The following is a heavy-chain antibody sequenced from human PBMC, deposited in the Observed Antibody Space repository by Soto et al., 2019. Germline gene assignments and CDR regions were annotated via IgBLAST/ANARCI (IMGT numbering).Heavy chain of an antibody. V-gene: IGHV4-30-4*01. CDR2: TFHTGAT. Sequence: QVQLQESGPGLVKPSQTLSLTCTVSGGSISSGFFFCSWLRQTPVKRLVWFGYTFHTGATHFNITLDSRLAMSVDTSKNQFSMRLASVTAADTAVYYCARAGNVGAARSCCHTFWGQGVPVTVAS. J-gene: IGHJ4*02. CDR3: ARAGNVGAARSCCHTF. CDR1: GGSISSGFFF. D-gene: IGHD1-26*01.